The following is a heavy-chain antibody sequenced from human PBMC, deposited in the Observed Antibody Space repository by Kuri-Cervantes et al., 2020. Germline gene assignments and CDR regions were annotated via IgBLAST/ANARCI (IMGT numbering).Heavy chain of an antibody. Sequence: GESLKISCAASGFTFSSYSMNWVRQAPGKGLEWVSYISSSSSTIYYADSVKGRFTISRDNAKNSPYLQMNSLRDEDTAVYYCARAVHQLLIDYWGQGTLVTVSS. J-gene: IGHJ4*02. D-gene: IGHD2-2*01. CDR3: ARAVHQLLIDY. CDR1: GFTFSSYS. V-gene: IGHV3-48*02. CDR2: ISSSSSTI.